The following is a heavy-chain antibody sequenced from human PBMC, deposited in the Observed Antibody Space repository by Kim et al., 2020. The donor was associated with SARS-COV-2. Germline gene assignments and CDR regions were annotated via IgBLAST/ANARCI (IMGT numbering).Heavy chain of an antibody. V-gene: IGHV1-3*01. Sequence: ASVKVSCKASGYTFTSYAMHWVRQAPGQRLEWMGWINAGNGNTKYSQKFQGRVTITRDTSASTAYMELSSLRSEDTAVYYCARDVPPETPFDYWGQGTLVTVSS. CDR2: INAGNGNT. J-gene: IGHJ4*02. CDR1: GYTFTSYA. CDR3: ARDVPPETPFDY.